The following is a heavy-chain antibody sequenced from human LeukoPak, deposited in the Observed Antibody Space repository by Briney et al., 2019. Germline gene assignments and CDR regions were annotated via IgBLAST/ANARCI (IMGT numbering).Heavy chain of an antibody. Sequence: SVKVSCKASGGTFSSYAISWVRQAPGQGLEWMGRIIPILGIANYAQKFQGRVTITADKSTSTAYMELSSLRSEDTAVYYCARFYYDSGRPTQLDYWGQGTLVTVSS. CDR2: IIPILGIA. D-gene: IGHD3-10*01. CDR3: ARFYYDSGRPTQLDY. J-gene: IGHJ4*02. V-gene: IGHV1-69*04. CDR1: GGTFSSYA.